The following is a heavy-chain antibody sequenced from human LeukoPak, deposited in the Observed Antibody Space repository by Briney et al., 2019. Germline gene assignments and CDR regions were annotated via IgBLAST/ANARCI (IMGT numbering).Heavy chain of an antibody. D-gene: IGHD2-15*01. Sequence: GGSLRLSCAASGFTFSSSAMSWVRQAPGKGLEWVSAISNNGGYTYYADSVQGRFTISRDNAKNSLYLQMNSLRAEDTAVYYCARDEGSSGGSCYSWGQGTLVTVSS. CDR2: ISNNGGYT. CDR3: ARDEGSSGGSCYS. V-gene: IGHV3-23*01. CDR1: GFTFSSSA. J-gene: IGHJ4*02.